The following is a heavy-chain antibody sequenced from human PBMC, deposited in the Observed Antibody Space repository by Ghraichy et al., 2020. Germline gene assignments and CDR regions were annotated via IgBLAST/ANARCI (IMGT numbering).Heavy chain of an antibody. CDR1: GFSFGSYG. CDR2: ISSSSRNI. Sequence: GGSLRLSCVGSGFSFGSYGMNWVRQSPGKGLEWVSYISSSSRNIFYAESVKGRFTISRDNAQNSVDLQMKSLRDEDMAVYYCARGSTVVRFFYYAGMDVWGQGTTVTVSS. J-gene: IGHJ6*02. CDR3: ARGSTVVRFFYYAGMDV. V-gene: IGHV3-48*02. D-gene: IGHD4-23*01.